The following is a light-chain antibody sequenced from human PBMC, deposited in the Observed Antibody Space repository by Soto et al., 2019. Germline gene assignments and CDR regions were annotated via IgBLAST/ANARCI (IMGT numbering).Light chain of an antibody. CDR2: DDA. CDR3: HVWDNSDLSL. Sequence: SYELTQPPSVSVAPGQTARITCGGDKIGSKSVHWYQQRPGQAPVLVVYDDADRPSGIPERFSGSNSGNTATLTISRVEAGDEADYYCHVWDNSDLSLFGGGTKLTVL. J-gene: IGLJ2*01. CDR1: KIGSKS. V-gene: IGLV3-21*02.